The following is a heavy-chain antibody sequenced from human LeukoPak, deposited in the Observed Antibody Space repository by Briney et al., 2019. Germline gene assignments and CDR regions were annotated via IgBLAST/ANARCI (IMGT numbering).Heavy chain of an antibody. V-gene: IGHV3-23*01. D-gene: IGHD4-11*01. CDR2: IGASGGGT. CDR3: AKRHSDYFFDY. CDR1: GFTFNSYA. Sequence: GGSLRLSCAASGFTFNSYAMTWVRQAPGKXLEWVSSIGASGGGTYYADSVKGRFTISRDDSKNTLYLQMSSLRAEDTAVYYCAKRHSDYFFDYWGQGTLVTVSS. J-gene: IGHJ4*02.